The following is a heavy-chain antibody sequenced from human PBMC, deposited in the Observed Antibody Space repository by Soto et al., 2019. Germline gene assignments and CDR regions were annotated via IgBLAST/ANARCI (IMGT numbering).Heavy chain of an antibody. D-gene: IGHD1-1*01. V-gene: IGHV3-23*01. CDR3: TKGRLRGLKNGNFDF. J-gene: IGHJ4*02. CDR2: ASGSGINT. Sequence: GGSLRLSCAASGFTLGNFAMSWVRQAPGKGLEWVAVASGSGINTNYAASVKGRFIISRDNSNNTLSLEMHSLRGEDTGVYYCTKGRLRGLKNGNFDFCGQRTLVTVS. CDR1: GFTLGNFA.